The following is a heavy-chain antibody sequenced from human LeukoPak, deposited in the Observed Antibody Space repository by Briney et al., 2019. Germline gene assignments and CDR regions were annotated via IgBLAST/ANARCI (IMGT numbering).Heavy chain of an antibody. D-gene: IGHD3-9*01. V-gene: IGHV4-59*08. CDR3: ARHESLRYFDWSPGWYFDL. Sequence: PSETLSLTCTVSGGSISSYYWSWIRQPPGKGLEWIGYIYYSGSTNYNPSLKSRVTISVDTSKNQFSLKLSSVTAADTAVYYCARHESLRYFDWSPGWYFDLWGRGTLVTVSS. CDR2: IYYSGST. CDR1: GGSISSYY. J-gene: IGHJ2*01.